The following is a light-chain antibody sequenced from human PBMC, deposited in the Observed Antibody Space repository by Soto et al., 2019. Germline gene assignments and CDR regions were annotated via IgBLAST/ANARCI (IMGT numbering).Light chain of an antibody. J-gene: IGKJ5*01. CDR2: DIS. Sequence: EISMTQFPAILSASPGEGATLSCRAAQDVTTNFAWYQLRRGQPPRLLIYDISTRDTGVPARFRGSGSGTEFTLTISGLQSEDFALYFCQQYNNWPFSFGPGTRLEIK. CDR1: QDVTTN. CDR3: QQYNNWPFS. V-gene: IGKV3-15*01.